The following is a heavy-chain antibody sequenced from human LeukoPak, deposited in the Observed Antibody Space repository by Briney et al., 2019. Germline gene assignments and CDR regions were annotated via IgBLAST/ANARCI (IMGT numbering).Heavy chain of an antibody. CDR1: GFTFDDYA. J-gene: IGHJ4*02. CDR2: ISWNRGSI. D-gene: IGHD3-9*01. Sequence: PGGSLRLSCAASGFTFDDYAMHWVRQAPGKGLEWVSGISWNRGSIAYADSVKGRFTISRDNAKNFLYLQMNSLRAEDTALYYCAKDWGYDILTGLDYWGQGTLVTVSS. V-gene: IGHV3-9*01. CDR3: AKDWGYDILTGLDY.